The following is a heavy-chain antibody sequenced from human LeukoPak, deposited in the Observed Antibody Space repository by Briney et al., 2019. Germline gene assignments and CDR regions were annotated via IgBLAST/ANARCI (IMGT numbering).Heavy chain of an antibody. CDR2: ISSSSSYI. V-gene: IGHV3-21*01. CDR3: ARDFVDTYYFDY. CDR1: GFTFSSYS. D-gene: IGHD3/OR15-3a*01. J-gene: IGHJ4*02. Sequence: PGGSLRLSCAASGFTFSSYSMNWVRQAPGKGLEWVSSISSSSSYIYYADSVKGRFTISRDNAKNSLYLQMNSLRAEDTAVYYCARDFVDTYYFDYWGQGTLVAVSP.